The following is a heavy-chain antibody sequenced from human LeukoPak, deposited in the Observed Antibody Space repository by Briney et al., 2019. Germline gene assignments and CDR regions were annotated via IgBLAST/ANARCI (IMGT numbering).Heavy chain of an antibody. D-gene: IGHD1-26*01. CDR2: MNPNSGNT. V-gene: IGHV1-8*03. J-gene: IGHJ4*02. Sequence: GASVKVSCKASGYTFTSYDINWVRQATGQGLEWMGWMNPNSGNTGYAQKFQGRVTITRNTSISTAYMELSSLRSEDTAVYYCAKDYSETYFRGADYWGQGTLVTVSS. CDR3: AKDYSETYFRGADY. CDR1: GYTFTSYD.